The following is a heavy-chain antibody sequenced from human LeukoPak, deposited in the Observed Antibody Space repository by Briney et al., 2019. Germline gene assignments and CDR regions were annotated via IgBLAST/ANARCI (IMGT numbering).Heavy chain of an antibody. J-gene: IGHJ4*02. CDR2: IYYSGST. Sequence: PSETLSLTCTVSGGSISSGGYYWSWIRQHPGKGLEWIGYIYYSGSTYYNPSLKSRVTISVDTSKNQFSLKLSSVTAADTAVYYCASRVGCTNGVCSGVFDYWGQGTLVTVSS. CDR3: ASRVGCTNGVCSGVFDY. CDR1: GGSISSGGYY. D-gene: IGHD2-8*01. V-gene: IGHV4-31*03.